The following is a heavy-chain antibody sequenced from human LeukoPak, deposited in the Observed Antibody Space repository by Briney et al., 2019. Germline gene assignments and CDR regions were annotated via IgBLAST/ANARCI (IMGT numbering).Heavy chain of an antibody. V-gene: IGHV3-23*01. Sequence: GGSLRLSCAASGFTFSSYGMNWVRQAPGKGLEWVSGISGSGGSTYYADSVKGRFTISRDNSKNTLYLQMNSLRAEDTAVYYCAKENYGDSTGGRFQHWGQGTLVTVSS. CDR1: GFTFSSYG. D-gene: IGHD4-17*01. J-gene: IGHJ1*01. CDR3: AKENYGDSTGGRFQH. CDR2: ISGSGGST.